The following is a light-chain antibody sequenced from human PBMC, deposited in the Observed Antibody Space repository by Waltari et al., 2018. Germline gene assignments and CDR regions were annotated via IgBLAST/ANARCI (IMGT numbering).Light chain of an antibody. CDR2: DEA. CDR1: QSVSSD. J-gene: IGKJ1*01. V-gene: IGKV3-11*01. CDR3: LQRSSWPWT. Sequence: EIVLTQSPATLSLSPGERATLSCRSSQSVSSDLAWYPQKVGQAPRLRIYDEANRATGSPARFSGSGSGTDFTFTISSLEPEDFAVYYCLQRSSWPWTFGQGTKVEIK.